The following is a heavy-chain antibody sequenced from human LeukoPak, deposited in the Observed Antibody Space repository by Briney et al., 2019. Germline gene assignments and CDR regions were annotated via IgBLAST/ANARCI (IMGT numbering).Heavy chain of an antibody. V-gene: IGHV1-46*01. Sequence: RASVTVSCKASGYTFTINHIHWVRQAPGQGLEWMGVINPSGDSTTYAQNFQGRVTMTRDTSTSTVYMELRSPRSEDTAIYYCAKLATSDTGETYWGQGTLVTVSS. CDR2: INPSGDST. D-gene: IGHD3-16*01. CDR1: GYTFTINH. CDR3: AKLATSDTGETY. J-gene: IGHJ4*02.